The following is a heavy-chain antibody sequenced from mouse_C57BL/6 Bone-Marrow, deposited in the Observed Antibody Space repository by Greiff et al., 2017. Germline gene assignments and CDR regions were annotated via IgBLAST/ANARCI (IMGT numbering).Heavy chain of an antibody. Sequence: EVQLQQSGTVLARPGASVKMSCKTSGYTFTSYWMHWVKQRPGQGLEWIGAIYPGNSDTSYNQKFKGKAKLTAVQSASTAYMELSSLTNEDSAVYYCTYPWFAYWGQGTLVTVSA. D-gene: IGHD5-5*01. V-gene: IGHV1-5*01. J-gene: IGHJ3*01. CDR3: TYPWFAY. CDR2: IYPGNSDT. CDR1: GYTFTSYW.